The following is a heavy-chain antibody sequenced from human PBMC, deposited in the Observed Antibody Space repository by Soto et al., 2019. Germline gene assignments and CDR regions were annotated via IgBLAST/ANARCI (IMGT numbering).Heavy chain of an antibody. D-gene: IGHD2-15*01. Sequence: GGSLRLSCAASGFTFSSYGMHWVRQAPGKGLEWVAVIWYDGSNKYYADSVKGRFTISRDNSKNTLYLQMNSLRAEDTAVYYCARGPWCSGGSCYSLGFDPWGQGTLVTVSS. V-gene: IGHV3-33*01. CDR3: ARGPWCSGGSCYSLGFDP. CDR2: IWYDGSNK. CDR1: GFTFSSYG. J-gene: IGHJ5*02.